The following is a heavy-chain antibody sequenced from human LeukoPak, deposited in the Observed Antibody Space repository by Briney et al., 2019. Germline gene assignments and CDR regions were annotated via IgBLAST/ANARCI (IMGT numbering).Heavy chain of an antibody. CDR1: GFTFSSYG. Sequence: GGSLRLSCAASGFTFSSYGMHWVRQAPGKGLEWVAFIRYDGSNKYYADSVEGRFTISRDNSKNTLYLQMNSLRAEDTALYYCAKGDLPLLYGGAFDSWGQGILVTVSS. CDR3: AKGDLPLLYGGAFDS. D-gene: IGHD1-26*01. J-gene: IGHJ4*02. V-gene: IGHV3-30*02. CDR2: IRYDGSNK.